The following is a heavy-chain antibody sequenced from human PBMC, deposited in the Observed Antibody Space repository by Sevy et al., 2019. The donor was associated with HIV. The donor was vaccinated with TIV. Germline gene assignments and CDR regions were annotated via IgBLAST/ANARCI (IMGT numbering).Heavy chain of an antibody. Sequence: GGSLSLSCEASGLPFSNYGMHGVRQAQGKGLEWVAVIWNDGSNKYYADSVKGRFTISRDNSKNTLYLQMNSLRVEDTAVYFCARGGDFNDRSAKRDFDYWGQGTLVTVSS. J-gene: IGHJ4*02. V-gene: IGHV3-33*01. CDR3: ARGGDFNDRSAKRDFDY. CDR1: GLPFSNYG. CDR2: IWNDGSNK. D-gene: IGHD3-22*01.